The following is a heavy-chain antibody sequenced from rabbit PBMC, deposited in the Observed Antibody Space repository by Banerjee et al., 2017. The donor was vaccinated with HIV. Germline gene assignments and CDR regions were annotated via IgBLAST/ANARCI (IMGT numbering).Heavy chain of an antibody. D-gene: IGHD6-1*01. CDR3: ARDLAGYGSDYGL. V-gene: IGHV1S39*01. CDR2: IDPVFGST. J-gene: IGHJ4*01. CDR1: GFDFSSYG. Sequence: QEQLVESGGGLVQPGGSLKLSCKASGFDFSSYGVSWVRQAPGKGLEWIGYIDPVFGSTYYASWVNGRFTISKTSSTTVTLQMTSLTAADTATYFCARDLAGYGSDYGLWGPGTLVTVS.